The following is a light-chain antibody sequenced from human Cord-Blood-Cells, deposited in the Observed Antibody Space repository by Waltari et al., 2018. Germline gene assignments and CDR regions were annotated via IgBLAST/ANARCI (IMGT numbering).Light chain of an antibody. Sequence: DIQMTQSPSNLSASVGDRVNITCRASQSISSWFVWYQQKPGKAPKLLIYKASSLESGVPSRFSGSGSGTEFTLTISSLQPDDFATYYCQQYNSYSYTFGQGTKLEIK. CDR2: KAS. V-gene: IGKV1-5*03. CDR3: QQYNSYSYT. CDR1: QSISSW. J-gene: IGKJ2*01.